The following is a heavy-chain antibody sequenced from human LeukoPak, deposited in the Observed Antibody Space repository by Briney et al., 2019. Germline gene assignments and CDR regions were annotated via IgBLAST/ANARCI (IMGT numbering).Heavy chain of an antibody. CDR1: GFTFNNYV. J-gene: IGHJ4*02. CDR2: IDYSGGNT. CDR3: VATRVCGGVLLRPNCLYFEN. Sequence: PGGSLRLSCAASGFTFNNYVMSWVRQAPGKGLEWVSGIDYSGGNTNYADSVLGRFTVSRDNSKNTLYLRMNSLRAEDTAVYYCVATRVCGGVLLRPNCLYFENWGQGTLVSVSS. V-gene: IGHV3-23*01. D-gene: IGHD3-10*01.